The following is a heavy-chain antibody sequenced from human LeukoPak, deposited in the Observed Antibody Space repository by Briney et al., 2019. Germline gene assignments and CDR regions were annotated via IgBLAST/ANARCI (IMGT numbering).Heavy chain of an antibody. Sequence: SVKVSCKASGGAFSSYSISWVRRAPGQGLEWMGGIIPIFDTADYAQKFQGRVTITADESTSTAYMELSSLRSEDTAVFYCARISLGAIWGYYYGMDVWGQGTTVTISS. CDR2: IIPIFDTA. J-gene: IGHJ6*02. CDR1: GGAFSSYS. CDR3: ARISLGAIWGYYYGMDV. D-gene: IGHD1-26*01. V-gene: IGHV1-69*01.